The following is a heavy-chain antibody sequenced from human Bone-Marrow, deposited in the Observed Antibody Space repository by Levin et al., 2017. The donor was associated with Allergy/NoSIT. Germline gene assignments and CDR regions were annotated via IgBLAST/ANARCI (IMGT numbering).Heavy chain of an antibody. CDR3: ARGITVFGVVLAVNDAFDI. Sequence: SETLSLTCTVSGASVSSDGHFWTWIRQFPGKGLEWIGYVYYSGSTNYNRSLKSRVTMSVDTTNSQFSLNLSSVTAADTAVYYCARGITVFGVVLAVNDAFDIWGQGTMVTVSS. J-gene: IGHJ3*02. CDR1: GASVSSDGHF. CDR2: VYYSGST. D-gene: IGHD3-3*01. V-gene: IGHV4-61*08.